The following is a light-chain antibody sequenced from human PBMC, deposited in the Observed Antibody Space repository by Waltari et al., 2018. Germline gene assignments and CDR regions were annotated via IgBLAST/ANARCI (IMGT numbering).Light chain of an antibody. Sequence: QSVLTQPPSVSAAPGQKVNTPCYGRSPKIGKNYVTWYQQFPGTAPKLLIYENYKRPSGIPDRFSGSKSGTSATLGITGLQTGDEADYYCASWDTSLSVETFGGGTELTVL. V-gene: IGLV1-51*02. CDR3: ASWDTSLSVET. CDR2: ENY. J-gene: IGLJ3*02. CDR1: SPKIGKNY.